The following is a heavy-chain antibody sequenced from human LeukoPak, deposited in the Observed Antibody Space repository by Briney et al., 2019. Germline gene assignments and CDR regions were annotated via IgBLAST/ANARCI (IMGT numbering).Heavy chain of an antibody. CDR1: GGSIGNSDYY. D-gene: IGHD3-16*01. Sequence: SETLSLTCSVSGGSIGNSDYYWGWIRQPPGKGLEWIGSIFYTGSTYYNPSLKSRVTVSVDTSKNQFSLKLTSVTAADTAVYYCATLGERRGAYNWFDSWGQGTLVTVSS. J-gene: IGHJ5*01. CDR2: IFYTGST. CDR3: ATLGERRGAYNWFDS. V-gene: IGHV4-39*01.